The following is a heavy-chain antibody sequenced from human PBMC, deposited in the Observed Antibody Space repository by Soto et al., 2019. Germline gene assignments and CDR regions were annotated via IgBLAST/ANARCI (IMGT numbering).Heavy chain of an antibody. CDR2: IYPGDSDT. CDR3: ARHQDCSGGSCYSGYYYYGMDV. J-gene: IGHJ6*02. Sequence: GEPLKISCNGSVYIFTSYWIGWVRQMPGKGLEWMGIIYPGDSDTRYSPSFQVQVTISADKSISTAYLQWSSLKASDTAMYYCARHQDCSGGSCYSGYYYYGMDVWGQGTTVTVSS. V-gene: IGHV5-51*01. CDR1: VYIFTSYW. D-gene: IGHD2-15*01.